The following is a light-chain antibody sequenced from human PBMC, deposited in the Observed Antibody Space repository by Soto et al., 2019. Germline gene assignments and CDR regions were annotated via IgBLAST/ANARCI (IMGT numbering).Light chain of an antibody. Sequence: VLPRSPGALSFSRGEIASLSCMASERIYSAYLGLYQQNTVHAPRLLIYGKSSRATGIPERFSGSGSGKDFTITISRLEPEDFAVYYCQQYGNSPITFGQGTRLEIK. CDR1: ERIYSAY. V-gene: IGKV3-20*01. CDR2: GKS. J-gene: IGKJ5*01. CDR3: QQYGNSPIT.